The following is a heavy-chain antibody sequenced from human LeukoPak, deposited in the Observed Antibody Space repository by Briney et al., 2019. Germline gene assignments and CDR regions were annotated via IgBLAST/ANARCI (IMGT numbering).Heavy chain of an antibody. CDR1: GYTFTGYY. V-gene: IGHV1-2*02. J-gene: IGHJ4*02. Sequence: ASVKVSCKASGYTFTGYYMHWVRQAHGQGLEWMGWINPNSGGTNYAQKFQGRVTMTRDTSISTAYMELSRLRSDDTAVYYCARDATGNLAFDYWGQGTLVTVSS. CDR3: ARDATGNLAFDY. D-gene: IGHD4-23*01. CDR2: INPNSGGT.